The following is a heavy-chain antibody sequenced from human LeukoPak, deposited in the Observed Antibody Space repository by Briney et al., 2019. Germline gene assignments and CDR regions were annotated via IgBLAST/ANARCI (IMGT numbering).Heavy chain of an antibody. CDR2: IYYSGST. Sequence: SETLSLTCTVSGGSISSGGYCWSWIRQHPGKGLEWIGYIYYSGSTYYNPSLKSRVTISVDTSKNQFSLKLSSVTAADTAVYYCARRARIDSSGYIIDYWGQGTLVTVSS. D-gene: IGHD3-22*01. V-gene: IGHV4-31*03. CDR3: ARRARIDSSGYIIDY. J-gene: IGHJ4*02. CDR1: GGSISSGGYC.